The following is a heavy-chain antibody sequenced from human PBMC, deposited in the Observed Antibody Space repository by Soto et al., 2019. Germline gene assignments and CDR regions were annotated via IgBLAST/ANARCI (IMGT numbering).Heavy chain of an antibody. CDR3: ARDYDSSGYYFDD. V-gene: IGHV1-2*02. CDR2: INPNSGGT. J-gene: IGHJ4*02. Sequence: EASVKVSCKASGYTFTGYYMHWVRQAPGQGLEWMGWINPNSGGTNYAQKFQGRVTMTRDTSISTAYMELSRLRSDDTAVYYCARDYDSSGYYFDDWGQGTLVTVSS. D-gene: IGHD3-22*01. CDR1: GYTFTGYY.